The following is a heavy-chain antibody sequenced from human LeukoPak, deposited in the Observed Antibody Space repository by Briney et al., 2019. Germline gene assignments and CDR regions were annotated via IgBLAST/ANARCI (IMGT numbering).Heavy chain of an antibody. D-gene: IGHD5-12*01. CDR3: ARTVAMIGMYYFDY. V-gene: IGHV4-4*07. Sequence: SETLSLTCAVSGISISNYYWSWIRQPAGKGLEWIGRIFTSGSTHSDPSLKSRLTMSADRPKNQFSLRLTSVTAADTGVYYCARTVAMIGMYYFDYWGQGTVVTVSS. CDR2: IFTSGST. J-gene: IGHJ4*02. CDR1: GISISNYY.